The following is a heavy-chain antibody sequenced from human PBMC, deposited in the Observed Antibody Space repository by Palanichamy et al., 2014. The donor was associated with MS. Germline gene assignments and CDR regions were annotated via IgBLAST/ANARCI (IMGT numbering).Heavy chain of an antibody. CDR1: GFTFSSYA. CDR2: ISGSGGST. D-gene: IGHD2-2*01. V-gene: IGHV3-23*01. Sequence: EVQLLESGGGLVQPGGSLRLSCAASGFTFSSYAMSWVRQAPGKGLEWVSAISGSGGSTYYADSVKGRFTISRDNSKNTLYLQMNSLRAEDTAVYYCAKCRGSRRIVVVPAVDYWGQGTLVTVSS. CDR3: AKCRGSRRIVVVPAVDY. J-gene: IGHJ4*02.